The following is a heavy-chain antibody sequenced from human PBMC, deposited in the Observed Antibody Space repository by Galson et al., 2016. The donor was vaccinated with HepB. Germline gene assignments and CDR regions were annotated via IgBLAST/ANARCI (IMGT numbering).Heavy chain of an antibody. J-gene: IGHJ4*02. CDR1: GFTFSSYG. CDR2: ISSSSDNK. V-gene: IGHV3-21*01. Sequence: SLRLSCAASGFTFSSYGMNWVRQAPGKGLEWVSGISSSSDNKDYAESVKGRFTISRDNAKNSLYLQMNSLRAEDTAVYYCARDPSGSLDYWGQGILVTVAS. CDR3: ARDPSGSLDY. D-gene: IGHD1-26*01.